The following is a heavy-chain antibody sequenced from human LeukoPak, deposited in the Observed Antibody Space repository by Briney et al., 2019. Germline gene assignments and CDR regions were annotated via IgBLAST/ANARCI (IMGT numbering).Heavy chain of an antibody. CDR1: GGSISSYY. J-gene: IGHJ4*02. CDR2: IYTSGST. CDR3: ARGANYYDSSGYYSPNFDY. Sequence: SETLSFTCTVSGGSISSYYWSWIRQPAGKGLEWIGRIYTSGSTNYNPSLKSRVTISVDTSKNQFPLKLSSVTAADTAVYYCARGANYYDSSGYYSPNFDYWGQGTLVTVSS. V-gene: IGHV4-4*07. D-gene: IGHD3-22*01.